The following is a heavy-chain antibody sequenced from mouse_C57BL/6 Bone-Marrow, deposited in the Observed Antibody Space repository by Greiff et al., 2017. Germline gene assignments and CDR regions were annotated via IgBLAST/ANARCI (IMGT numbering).Heavy chain of an antibody. D-gene: IGHD1-1*01. J-gene: IGHJ1*03. Sequence: QVQLQQPGAELVKPGASVKLSCKASGYTFTSYWMHWVKQRPGQGLEWIGMIHPNSGSTNYNEKFKSKATLTVDKSSSTAYMQLSSLTSEDSAVYYCARNYYGRSYFYWYFDVWGTETTVTVSS. CDR2: IHPNSGST. CDR1: GYTFTSYW. V-gene: IGHV1-64*01. CDR3: ARNYYGRSYFYWYFDV.